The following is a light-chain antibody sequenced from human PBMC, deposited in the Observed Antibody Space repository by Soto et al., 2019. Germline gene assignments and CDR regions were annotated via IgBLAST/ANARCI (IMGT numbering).Light chain of an antibody. Sequence: QSVLTQPPSVSGSPGQSVAISCTGTSSDVGSNNRVSWYQQPPGSAPKLIIYDVSNRPSGIPDRFSGSKSANTASLTISGLQTXDEADYYCSSYTTSNTYVFGTGTKVTVL. J-gene: IGLJ1*01. V-gene: IGLV2-18*02. CDR1: SSDVGSNNR. CDR2: DVS. CDR3: SSYTTSNTYV.